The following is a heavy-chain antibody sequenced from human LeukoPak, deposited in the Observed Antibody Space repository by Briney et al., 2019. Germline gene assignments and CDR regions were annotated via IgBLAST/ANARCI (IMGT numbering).Heavy chain of an antibody. CDR2: ISGSGGST. J-gene: IGHJ4*02. V-gene: IGHV3-23*01. CDR1: GFTVSSNY. Sequence: PGGSLRLSCAASGFTVSSNYMSWVRQAPGKGLEWVSAISGSGGSTYYADSVKGRFTISRDNSKNTLYLQMNSLRAEDTAVYYCAKEFLLYSSGPPDFTGYWGQGTLVTVSS. CDR3: AKEFLLYSSGPPDFTGY. D-gene: IGHD3-22*01.